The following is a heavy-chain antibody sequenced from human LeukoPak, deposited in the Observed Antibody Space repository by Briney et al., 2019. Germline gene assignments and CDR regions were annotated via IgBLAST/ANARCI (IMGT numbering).Heavy chain of an antibody. CDR2: IYYSGST. V-gene: IGHV4-61*01. CDR3: ARGRFLVP. D-gene: IGHD3-3*01. Sequence: SGTLSLTCAVSGGSISSSYYWSWIRQPPGKGLEWIGYIYYSGSTNYNPSLKSRVTISVDTSKNQFSLKLSSVTAADTAVYYCARGRFLVPWGQGTLVTVSS. CDR1: GGSISSSYY. J-gene: IGHJ5*02.